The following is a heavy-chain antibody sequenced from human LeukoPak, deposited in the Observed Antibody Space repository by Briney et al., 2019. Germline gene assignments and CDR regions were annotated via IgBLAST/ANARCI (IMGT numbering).Heavy chain of an antibody. CDR2: MYTSGPA. CDR3: AAVPYTTAWREY. D-gene: IGHD3-16*01. Sequence: SETLSLTCTLSGDSIDSYFWTWIRQPRGKRPEWIGYMYTSGPANYNPSLKGRVTISGDTSTNVFSLNVMSVTAADTAIYYCAAVPYTTAWREYWGQGTLVAVSS. CDR1: GDSIDSYF. V-gene: IGHV4-59*13. J-gene: IGHJ4*02.